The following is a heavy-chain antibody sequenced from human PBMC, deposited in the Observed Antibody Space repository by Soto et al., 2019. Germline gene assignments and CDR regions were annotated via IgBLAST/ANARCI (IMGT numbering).Heavy chain of an antibody. CDR1: GFTFSSYA. V-gene: IGHV3-30-3*01. D-gene: IGHD3-3*01. CDR3: ARAEAIFGVVIIGNYYYGMDV. CDR2: ISYDGSNK. J-gene: IGHJ6*02. Sequence: GGSLRLSCAASGFTFSSYAMHWVRQAPGKGLEWVAVISYDGSNKYYADSVKGRFTISRDNSKNTLYLQMNSLRAEDTAVYYCARAEAIFGVVIIGNYYYGMDVWGQGTTVTVSS.